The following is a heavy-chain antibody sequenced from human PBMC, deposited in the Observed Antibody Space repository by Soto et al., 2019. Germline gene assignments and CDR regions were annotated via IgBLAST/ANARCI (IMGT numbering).Heavy chain of an antibody. CDR2: IYYSGST. CDR1: GGSISSGDYY. Sequence: QVQLQESGPGLVKPSQTLSLTCTVSGGSISSGDYYWSWIRQPPGKGLEWIGYIYYSGSTYYNPSLKSRVTISVDTSKNQFSLKLSSVTAADTAVYYCARVSVEGIAAAGFCVFDYWGQGTLVTVSS. D-gene: IGHD6-13*01. CDR3: ARVSVEGIAAAGFCVFDY. V-gene: IGHV4-30-4*01. J-gene: IGHJ4*02.